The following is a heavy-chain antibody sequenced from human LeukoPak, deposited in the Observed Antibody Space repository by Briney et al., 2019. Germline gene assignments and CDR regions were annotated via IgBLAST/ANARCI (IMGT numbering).Heavy chain of an antibody. CDR1: GFTFSSYG. J-gene: IGHJ4*02. CDR2: IWYDGSNK. CDR3: ARTAGTLGFDY. D-gene: IGHD6-19*01. V-gene: IGHV3-33*01. Sequence: PGGSLRLSCAASGFTFSSYGMHWVRQAPGKGLEWVAVIWYDGSNKYYADSVKGRFTISRDNSKNTLYLQMNSLRAEDTAVYYCARTAGTLGFDYWGQGTLVTVSS.